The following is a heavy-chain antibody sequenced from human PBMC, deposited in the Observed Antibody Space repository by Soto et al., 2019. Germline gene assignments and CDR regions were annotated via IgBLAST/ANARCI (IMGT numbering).Heavy chain of an antibody. CDR2: ISSSSSYI. CDR1: GFTFSSYS. J-gene: IGHJ6*02. Sequence: EVQLVESGGGLVKPGGSLRLSCAASGFTFSSYSMNWVRQAPGKGLECVSSISSSSSYIYYADSVKGRFTISRDNAKTSLYRQMNSLRAEDTAVYYCAREGVKHGSGPYYYYGMDVWGQGTTVTVSS. CDR3: AREGVKHGSGPYYYYGMDV. D-gene: IGHD3-10*01. V-gene: IGHV3-21*01.